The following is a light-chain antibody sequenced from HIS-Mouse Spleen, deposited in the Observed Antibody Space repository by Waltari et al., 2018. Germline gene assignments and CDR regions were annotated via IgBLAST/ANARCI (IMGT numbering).Light chain of an antibody. Sequence: SYELTQPPSVSVSPGQTARITCSGDALPTQYAYWYQQKPGQAPVLVIYKDSERPSGIPERFSGSSSGTTVTLTISGVQAEDEADYYCQSADSSGTYPSWVFGGGTKLTVL. V-gene: IGLV3-25*03. CDR3: QSADSSGTYPSWV. CDR1: ALPTQY. CDR2: KDS. J-gene: IGLJ3*02.